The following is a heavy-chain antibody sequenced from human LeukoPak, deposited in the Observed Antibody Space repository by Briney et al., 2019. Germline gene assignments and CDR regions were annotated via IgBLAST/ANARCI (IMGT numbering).Heavy chain of an antibody. CDR3: ARSFDIVVVPAARLAFAFDI. D-gene: IGHD2-2*01. J-gene: IGHJ3*02. Sequence: SVKVSCKASGDSFSSYAISWVRQAPGQGLEWMGRIMPIFGTANYAQKFQGRVTITTDESTSTAYMELSSLRSEDTAVYYCARSFDIVVVPAARLAFAFDIWGQGTMVTVSS. CDR2: IMPIFGTA. V-gene: IGHV1-69*05. CDR1: GDSFSSYA.